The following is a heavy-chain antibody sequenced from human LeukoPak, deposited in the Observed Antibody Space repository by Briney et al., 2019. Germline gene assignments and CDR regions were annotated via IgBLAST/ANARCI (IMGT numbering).Heavy chain of an antibody. CDR1: GFTFSNFV. J-gene: IGHJ6*03. V-gene: IGHV3-30*03. Sequence: GESLTLSCAASGFTFSNFVIHWVRQAPGKGLEWLAVISYDGTNKYYADFVKGRFTISRDHSQSTMDLQMNTLGGADTAVYYCVRSPTYYNMDVWGKGTTVTVSS. CDR2: ISYDGTNK. CDR3: VRSPTYYNMDV.